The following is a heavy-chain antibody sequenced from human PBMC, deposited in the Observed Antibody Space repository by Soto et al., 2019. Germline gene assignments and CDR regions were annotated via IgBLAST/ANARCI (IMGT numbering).Heavy chain of an antibody. D-gene: IGHD2-2*01. Sequence: ASVKVSCKASGYTVSTYGITCVRQAPGQGLDWMGWINPLKGDTNSEARFQDRVTMTTDTSTRTAYMELRSLRSDDTAVYYCARVKVPAAILGAFDLWGQGTLVTVSS. V-gene: IGHV1-18*01. CDR2: INPLKGDT. CDR3: ARVKVPAAILGAFDL. J-gene: IGHJ3*01. CDR1: GYTVSTYG.